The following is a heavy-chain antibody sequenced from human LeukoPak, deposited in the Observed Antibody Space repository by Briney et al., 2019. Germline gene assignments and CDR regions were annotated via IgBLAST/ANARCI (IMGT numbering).Heavy chain of an antibody. CDR3: AKGRNELRFLEWLSY. Sequence: GGSLRLSCAASGFTFSSYSMNWVRQAPGKGLEWVSAISGSGGSTYYADSVKGRFTISRDNSKNTLYLQMNSLRAEDTAVYYCAKGRNELRFLEWLSYWGQGTLVTVSS. J-gene: IGHJ4*02. D-gene: IGHD3-3*01. CDR1: GFTFSSYS. V-gene: IGHV3-23*01. CDR2: ISGSGGST.